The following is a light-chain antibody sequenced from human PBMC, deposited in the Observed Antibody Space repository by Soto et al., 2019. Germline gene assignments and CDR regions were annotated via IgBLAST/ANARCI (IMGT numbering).Light chain of an antibody. Sequence: DIVMTQSPDSLAVSLGERATINCRSRQSVLHSSNNKDYLAWYQQKPGQPPKLLIYWASTRESGVPDRFSGSGSGTDFTLTISSLQAEDVAIYYCQQYFSTPTFGQGTKVEIK. V-gene: IGKV4-1*01. CDR1: QSVLHSSNNKDY. CDR3: QQYFSTPT. J-gene: IGKJ1*01. CDR2: WAS.